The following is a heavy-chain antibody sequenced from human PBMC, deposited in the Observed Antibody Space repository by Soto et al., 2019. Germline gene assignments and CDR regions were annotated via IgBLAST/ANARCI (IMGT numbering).Heavy chain of an antibody. J-gene: IGHJ4*02. V-gene: IGHV1-18*01. CDR3: ARDNGYYDF. CDR1: GYTFSSYS. D-gene: IGHD2-8*01. CDR2: ISTTSGNT. Sequence: QIQMVQAGAEVKQPGASVQISCKTSGYTFSSYSINWVRQAPGQGLEWMAWISTTSGNTHYAERVQGRVTVTLDKSARTAFMAMWGLTSDDTAVYFCARDNGYYDFWGQGTLVTVSS.